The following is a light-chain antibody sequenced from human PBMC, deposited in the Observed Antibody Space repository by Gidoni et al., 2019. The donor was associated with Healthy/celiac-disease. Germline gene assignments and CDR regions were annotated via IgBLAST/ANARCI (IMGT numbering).Light chain of an antibody. J-gene: IGKJ3*01. CDR1: QSISSY. Sequence: DIQMTKSPSSLSASVGDRVTITCRASQSISSYLNWYQQKPGTAPKLLIYAASSLQSGVPSRFSGSGSGTDFTLTISSLQPEDFATYYCQQSYSTLTFGPGTKVDIK. V-gene: IGKV1-39*01. CDR2: AAS. CDR3: QQSYSTLT.